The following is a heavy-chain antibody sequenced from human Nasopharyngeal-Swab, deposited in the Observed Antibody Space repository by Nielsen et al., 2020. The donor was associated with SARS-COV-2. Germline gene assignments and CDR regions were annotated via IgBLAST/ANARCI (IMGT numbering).Heavy chain of an antibody. D-gene: IGHD4/OR15-4a*01. J-gene: IGHJ4*02. CDR3: AREGEYGACDAPDY. CDR1: GGTFSSYA. CDR2: IVPALGLP. V-gene: IGHV1-69*10. Sequence: SLKVSCKASGGTFSSYAISWVRQAPGQGLEWMGGIVPALGLPNYAQKFRGRVTISADRSTTTSYLELSSLRSEDTAIYYCAREGEYGACDAPDYWGQGTLVTVSS.